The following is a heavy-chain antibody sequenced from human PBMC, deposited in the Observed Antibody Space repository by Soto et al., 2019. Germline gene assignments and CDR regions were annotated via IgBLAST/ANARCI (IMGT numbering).Heavy chain of an antibody. J-gene: IGHJ4*02. V-gene: IGHV1-69*13. Sequence: GASVKVSCKASGGTFSSYAISWVRQAPGQGLEWMGGIIPIFGTANYAQKFQGRVTITADESTSTAYMELSSLRSEDTAVYYCARGSSYYYDSSGYCYPYFDYWGQGTLVTVSS. CDR2: IIPIFGTA. CDR1: GGTFSSYA. CDR3: ARGSSYYYDSSGYCYPYFDY. D-gene: IGHD3-22*01.